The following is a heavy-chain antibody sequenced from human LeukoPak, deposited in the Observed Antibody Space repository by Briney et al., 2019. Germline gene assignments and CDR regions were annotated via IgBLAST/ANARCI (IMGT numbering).Heavy chain of an antibody. J-gene: IGHJ3*02. CDR1: GYTFTSYD. Sequence: ASVKVSCKASGYTFTSYDINWVRQATGQGLEWMGWMNPNSGNTGYAQKFQGRVTITRNTSKSTAYMELSSLRSEDTAVYYCARAEIPYYYDSSGLRGAFDIWGQGTMVTVSS. V-gene: IGHV1-8*03. D-gene: IGHD3-22*01. CDR2: MNPNSGNT. CDR3: ARAEIPYYYDSSGLRGAFDI.